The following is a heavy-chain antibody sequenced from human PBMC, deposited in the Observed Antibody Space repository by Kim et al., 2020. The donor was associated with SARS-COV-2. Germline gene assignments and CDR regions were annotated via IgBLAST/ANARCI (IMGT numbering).Heavy chain of an antibody. J-gene: IGHJ3*02. V-gene: IGHV3-7*03. CDR3: ARYSGSYGDAFDI. Sequence: YVDSVKGRFTISRDNAKNSLYLQMNSLRAEDTAVYYCARYSGSYGDAFDIWGQGTMVTVSS. D-gene: IGHD1-26*01.